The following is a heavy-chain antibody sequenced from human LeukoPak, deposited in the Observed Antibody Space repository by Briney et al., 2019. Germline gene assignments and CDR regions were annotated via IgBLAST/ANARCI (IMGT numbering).Heavy chain of an antibody. CDR3: AREASSTFGNFDI. CDR2: IKHSGGT. Sequence: PSETLSLTCGVYGGSLSGYYWSWIRQPPGKGLEWIGEIKHSGGTNYNPSLKSRITISVDTSKNQFSLKLISMTAADTAVYYCAREASSTFGNFDIWGQGTMVTVSS. J-gene: IGHJ3*02. CDR1: GGSLSGYY. D-gene: IGHD3-16*01. V-gene: IGHV4-34*01.